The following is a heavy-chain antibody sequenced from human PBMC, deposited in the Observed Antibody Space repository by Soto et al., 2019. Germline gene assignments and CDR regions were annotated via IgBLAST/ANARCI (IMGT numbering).Heavy chain of an antibody. J-gene: IGHJ5*02. CDR1: GGSFSGYY. Sequence: SETLSLTCAVYGGSFSGYYWSWIRQPPGKGLEWIGEINHSGSTNYNPSLKSRVTISVDTSKNQFSLKLSSVTAADTAVYYCAILNCSSTSCYRNWFDPWGQGTLVTVSS. V-gene: IGHV4-34*01. D-gene: IGHD2-2*02. CDR3: AILNCSSTSCYRNWFDP. CDR2: INHSGST.